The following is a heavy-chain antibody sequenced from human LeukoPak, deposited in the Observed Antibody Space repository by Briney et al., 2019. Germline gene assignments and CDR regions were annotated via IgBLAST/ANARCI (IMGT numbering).Heavy chain of an antibody. V-gene: IGHV4-59*12. J-gene: IGHJ4*02. CDR2: IYYSGST. CDR1: GGSISSYY. D-gene: IGHD6-6*01. Sequence: PSETLSLTCTVSGGSISSYYWSWIRQPPGKGLEWIGYIYYSGSTNYNPSLKSRVTISVDTSKNKFSLNLSSVTAADTAVYYCARDPLEYSSESGGFDYWGQGALVTVSS. CDR3: ARDPLEYSSESGGFDY.